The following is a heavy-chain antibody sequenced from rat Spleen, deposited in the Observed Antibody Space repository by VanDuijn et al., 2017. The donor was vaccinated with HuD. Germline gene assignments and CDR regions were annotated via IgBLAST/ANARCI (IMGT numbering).Heavy chain of an antibody. J-gene: IGHJ3*01. CDR2: ISTGGGNA. V-gene: IGHV5-25*01. D-gene: IGHD1-12*02. CDR1: GFTFDNYY. CDR3: ARPVFDGGYYYRWFAY. Sequence: EVQLVESGGGLVQPGRSMKLSCTASGFTFDNYYMAWVRQAPTKGLEWVASISTGGGNAYYRDSVKGRFTISRDNANSTLYLQMDSLRSEDTATYYCARPVFDGGYYYRWFAYWGQGTLVTVSS.